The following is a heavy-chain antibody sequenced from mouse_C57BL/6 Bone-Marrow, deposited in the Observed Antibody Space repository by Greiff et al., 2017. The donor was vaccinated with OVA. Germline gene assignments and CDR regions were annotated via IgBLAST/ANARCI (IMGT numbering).Heavy chain of an antibody. CDR1: GFTFSDYY. CDR3: ARHDFDY. J-gene: IGHJ2*01. Sequence: EVKLMESGGGLVQPGGSLKLSCAASGFTFSDYYMYWVRQTPEKRLEWVAYISNGGGSTYYPDTVKGRFTISRDNAKNTLYLQMSRLKSGDTAMYYCARHDFDYWGQGTTLTVSS. V-gene: IGHV5-12*01. CDR2: ISNGGGST.